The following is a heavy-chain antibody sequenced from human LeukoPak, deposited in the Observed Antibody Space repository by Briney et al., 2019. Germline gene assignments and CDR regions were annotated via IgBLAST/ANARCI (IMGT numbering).Heavy chain of an antibody. Sequence: GGSLRLSCAASGFTFSSYAMSWVRQAPGKGLDWVSSIPGSADTTYYADSVKGRFTISRDNSKNTVYLQMNSLGAEDTAVYYCAKSGLATAIVDFDYWGQGTLVTVSP. CDR3: AKSGLATAIVDFDY. V-gene: IGHV3-23*01. J-gene: IGHJ4*02. CDR2: IPGSADTT. CDR1: GFTFSSYA. D-gene: IGHD2-2*02.